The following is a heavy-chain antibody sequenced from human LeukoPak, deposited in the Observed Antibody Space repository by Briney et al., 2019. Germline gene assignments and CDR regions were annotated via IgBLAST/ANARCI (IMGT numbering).Heavy chain of an antibody. CDR1: GFTFSSYE. J-gene: IGHJ4*02. V-gene: IGHV3-48*03. CDR2: ISSSSSTI. CDR3: ARDAVWGYSDSSGYYPLDY. Sequence: GGSLRLSSAASGFTFSSYEMNWVRQAPGKGLEWVSYISSSSSTIYYADSVKGRFTISRDNAKNSLYLQMNSLRAEDTAVYYCARDAVWGYSDSSGYYPLDYWGQGTLVTVSS. D-gene: IGHD3-22*01.